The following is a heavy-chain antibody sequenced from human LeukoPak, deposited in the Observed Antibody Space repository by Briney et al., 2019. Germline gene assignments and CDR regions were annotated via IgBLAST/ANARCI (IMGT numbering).Heavy chain of an antibody. CDR1: GFTFSTYI. CDR2: IGTSTSYI. D-gene: IGHD6-13*01. Sequence: GGSLRLSCAASGFTFSTYIMNWVRQTPGKGLEWVSSIGTSTSYIYYADSVKSRFTISRDNAKNSLYLEMNSLRAEDTAVYYCARVDSSSWDYYYYMDVWGKGTTVTISS. CDR3: ARVDSSSWDYYYYMDV. J-gene: IGHJ6*03. V-gene: IGHV3-21*04.